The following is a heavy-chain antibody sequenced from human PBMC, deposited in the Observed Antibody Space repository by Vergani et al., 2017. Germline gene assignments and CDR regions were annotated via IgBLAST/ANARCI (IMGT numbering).Heavy chain of an antibody. CDR3: ARPHSSSSIAYWYFDL. V-gene: IGHV5-51*01. Sequence: EVQLVQSGAEVKKPGESLKNSCKGSGYSFTSYWIGWVRQMPGKGLEWMGIIYPGDSDTRYSPSFQGQVTISADKSISTAYLQWSSLKASDTAMYYCARPHSSSSIAYWYFDLWGRGTLVTVSS. D-gene: IGHD6-6*01. CDR2: IYPGDSDT. J-gene: IGHJ2*01. CDR1: GYSFTSYW.